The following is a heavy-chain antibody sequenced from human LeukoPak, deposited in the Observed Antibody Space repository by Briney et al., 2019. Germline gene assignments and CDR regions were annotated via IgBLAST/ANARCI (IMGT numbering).Heavy chain of an antibody. CDR1: GFTFYDYG. Sequence: GGSLRLSCAASGFTFYDYGMTWVRQAPGKGLEWVSVIYSGGSTYYADSVKGRFTISRDNSKNTLYLQMNSLRAEDTAVYYCASRRDGYNYSDAFDIWGQGTMVTVSS. V-gene: IGHV3-53*01. CDR2: IYSGGST. J-gene: IGHJ3*02. CDR3: ASRRDGYNYSDAFDI. D-gene: IGHD5-24*01.